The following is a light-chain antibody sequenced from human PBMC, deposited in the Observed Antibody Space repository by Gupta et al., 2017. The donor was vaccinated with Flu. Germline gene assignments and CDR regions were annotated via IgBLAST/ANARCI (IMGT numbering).Light chain of an antibody. CDR1: QSVSSSY. CDR2: GAS. J-gene: IGKJ2*01. Sequence: EIVLTQSPGTLSLSPGERATLSCRASQSVSSSYLAWYQQKPGQAPRLLMYGASSRATGIPDRFSGSGSGTDFTLTISIREPEDFAVYYCQQDCSSPPYTFGQGTKLEIK. V-gene: IGKV3-20*01. CDR3: QQDCSSPPYT.